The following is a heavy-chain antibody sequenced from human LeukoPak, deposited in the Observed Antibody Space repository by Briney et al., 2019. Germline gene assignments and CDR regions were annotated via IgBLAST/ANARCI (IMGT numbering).Heavy chain of an antibody. CDR2: IYHSGST. CDR3: ARLSGSGRFNYFDY. J-gene: IGHJ4*02. V-gene: IGHV4-38-2*02. D-gene: IGHD1-26*01. Sequence: SETLSLTCTVSGYSISSGYYWGWIRQPPGKGLEWIGSIYHSGSTYYNPSLKSRVTISVDTSKNQFSLKPSSVTAADTAVYYCARLSGSGRFNYFDYWGQGTLVTVSS. CDR1: GYSISSGYY.